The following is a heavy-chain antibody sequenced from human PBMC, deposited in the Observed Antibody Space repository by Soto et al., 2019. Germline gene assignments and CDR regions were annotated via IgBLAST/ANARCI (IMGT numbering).Heavy chain of an antibody. CDR1: GFIFDDYA. CDR3: ARDIGSAAVGGYYYGMDV. D-gene: IGHD6-13*01. J-gene: IGHJ6*02. Sequence: GGSLRLSCAASGFIFDDYAMHWVRQAPGKGLEWVSGISWSGARIDYAVSVKGRFTISRDNAKNSLYLQMNSLRAEDTALYYCARDIGSAAVGGYYYGMDVWGQGTTVTAP. CDR2: ISWSGARI. V-gene: IGHV3-9*01.